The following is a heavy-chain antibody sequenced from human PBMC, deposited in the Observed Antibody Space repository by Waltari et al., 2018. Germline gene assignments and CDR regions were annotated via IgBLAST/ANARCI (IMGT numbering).Heavy chain of an antibody. V-gene: IGHV4-59*01. Sequence: QVQLQESGPGLVKPSETLSLTCTVSGGSISSYYWSWIRQPPGKGLEWIGYIYYSGRTNYNPSLKSRVTISVDTSKNQFSLKLSSVTAADTAVYYCARGLAAAGYFDYWGQGTLVTVSS. J-gene: IGHJ4*02. CDR2: IYYSGRT. D-gene: IGHD6-13*01. CDR3: ARGLAAAGYFDY. CDR1: GGSISSYY.